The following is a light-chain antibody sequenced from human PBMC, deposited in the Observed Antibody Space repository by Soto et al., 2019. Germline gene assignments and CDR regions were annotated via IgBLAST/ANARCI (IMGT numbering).Light chain of an antibody. V-gene: IGKV1D-13*01. CDR2: EAS. CDR1: QGISSY. J-gene: IGKJ5*01. CDR3: QQYNNWPIT. Sequence: AIQLTQSPSSLSTSVRDRVTITCRASQGISSYLAWYQQKPGKAPKLLIYEASSLQSGVPSRFSGSGSGTDCTLTISSLQPEDVAVYYCQQYNNWPITLGQGTRLEIK.